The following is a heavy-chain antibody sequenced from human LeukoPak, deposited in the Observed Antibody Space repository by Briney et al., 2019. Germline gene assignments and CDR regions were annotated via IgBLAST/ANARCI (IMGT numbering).Heavy chain of an antibody. J-gene: IGHJ2*01. CDR1: GGSISSYY. V-gene: IGHV4-59*12. Sequence: PSETLSLTCTVSGGSISSYYWSWIRQPPGKGLEWIGYIYYSGSTNYNPSLKSRVTISVDTSKNQFSLKLSSVTAADTAVYYCARVVWAAAGTHWCFDLWGRGTLVTVSS. D-gene: IGHD6-13*01. CDR3: ARVVWAAAGTHWCFDL. CDR2: IYYSGST.